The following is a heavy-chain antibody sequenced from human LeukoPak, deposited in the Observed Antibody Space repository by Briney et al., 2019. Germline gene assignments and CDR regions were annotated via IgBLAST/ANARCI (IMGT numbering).Heavy chain of an antibody. CDR3: ARGDSSGYQRNTKLDY. J-gene: IGHJ4*02. CDR1: GFTFSSYD. D-gene: IGHD3-22*01. V-gene: IGHV3-13*01. Sequence: GGSLRLSCAASGFTFSSYDMHWVRQTTGKGLEWVSVIGTAGDTYYPGSVKGRFTISRENAKNSLYLQMNSLRAGDTAVYYGARGDSSGYQRNTKLDYWGQGTLVTVSS. CDR2: IGTAGDT.